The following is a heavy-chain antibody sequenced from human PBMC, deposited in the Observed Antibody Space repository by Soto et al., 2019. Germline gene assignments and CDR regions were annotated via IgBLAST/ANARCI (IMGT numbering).Heavy chain of an antibody. V-gene: IGHV3-33*01. CDR3: ARWGSNKKLDY. CDR2: IWYDGSNK. J-gene: IGHJ4*02. CDR1: GFTFSSNG. Sequence: QVQLEQSGGGVVQPGRSLRLSCAASGFTFSSNGMHWVRQAPGKGLEWVAVIWYDGSNKYYADSVEGRFTISRDNSKNTLYLQMNTLRAEDTAVYYCARWGSNKKLDYWGQGTLVTVSS. D-gene: IGHD3-16*01.